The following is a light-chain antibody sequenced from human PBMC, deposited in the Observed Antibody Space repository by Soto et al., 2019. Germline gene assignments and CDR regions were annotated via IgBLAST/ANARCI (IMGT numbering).Light chain of an antibody. V-gene: IGLV1-44*01. Sequence: QSALXQPPSASGTPGQRVTISCSGSSSHIGSNTVNWYQQLPGTAPKLPIYSNNQRPSGVPDRFSGSKSGTSASLAISGLQSEDEADYYCAAWDDSLNGRYVFGTGTKVTVL. J-gene: IGLJ1*01. CDR2: SNN. CDR3: AAWDDSLNGRYV. CDR1: SSHIGSNT.